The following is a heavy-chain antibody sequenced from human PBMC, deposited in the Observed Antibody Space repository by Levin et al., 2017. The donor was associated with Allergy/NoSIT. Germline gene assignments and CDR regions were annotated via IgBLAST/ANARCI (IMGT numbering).Heavy chain of an antibody. J-gene: IGHJ6*02. CDR1: GGSFSGYY. V-gene: IGHV4-34*01. Sequence: GSLRLSCAVYGGSFSGYYWSWIRQPPGKGLEWIGEINHSGSTNYNPSLKSRVTISVDTSKNQFSLKLSSVTAADTAVYYCARGKKADYYYYYGMDVWGQGTTVTVSS. CDR3: ARGKKADYYYYYGMDV. CDR2: INHSGST.